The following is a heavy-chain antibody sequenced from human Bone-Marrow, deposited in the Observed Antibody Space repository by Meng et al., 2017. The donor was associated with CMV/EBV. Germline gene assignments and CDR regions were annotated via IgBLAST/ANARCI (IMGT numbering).Heavy chain of an antibody. CDR1: GFTFSDYY. CDR2: ISSSGSTI. CDR3: ARVRRQLVGAEVEWEGY. D-gene: IGHD6-6*01. Sequence: GESLKISCAASGFTFSDYYMSWIRQAPGKGLEWVSYISSSGSTIYYADSVKGRFTISRDNAKNSLYLQMNSLRAEDTALYYCARVRRQLVGAEVEWEGYWGQGTLVTVSS. J-gene: IGHJ4*02. V-gene: IGHV3-11*01.